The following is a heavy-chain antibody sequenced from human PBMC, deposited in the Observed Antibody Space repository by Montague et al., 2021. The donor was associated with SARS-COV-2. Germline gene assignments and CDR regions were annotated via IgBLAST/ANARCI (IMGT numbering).Heavy chain of an antibody. V-gene: IGHV5-10-1*01. CDR3: ARQYRMLEGINDY. Sequence: QSGAEVKKPGESLRISCQGSGYSFIAYSITWVRQMPGKGLEWMGRIDPRGSYVNYSPSFQGHVTISADKSISTAYLQWSNLKAPDTAMYYCARQYRMLEGINDYWGQGTLVTVSS. J-gene: IGHJ4*02. D-gene: IGHD2-8*01. CDR1: GYSFIAYS. CDR2: IDPRGSYV.